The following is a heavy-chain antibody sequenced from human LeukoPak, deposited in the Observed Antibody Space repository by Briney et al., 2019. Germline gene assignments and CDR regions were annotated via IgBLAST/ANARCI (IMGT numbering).Heavy chain of an antibody. V-gene: IGHV3-23*01. J-gene: IGHJ4*02. CDR3: AKYGPQDSGSSHFDY. Sequence: GGSLRLSCAASGFTLSSYAMSWVRQAPGKGLEWVSAIRDSGSSTHYADSVKGRFTTSRDNSKNTLFLQMNSLRAEDTAIYYCAKYGPQDSGSSHFDYWGQGALVTVSS. CDR2: IRDSGSST. CDR1: GFTLSSYA. D-gene: IGHD1-26*01.